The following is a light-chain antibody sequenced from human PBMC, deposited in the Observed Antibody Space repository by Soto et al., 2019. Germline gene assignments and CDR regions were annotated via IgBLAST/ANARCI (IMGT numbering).Light chain of an antibody. CDR1: QTISSSF. CDR3: HQFGSSPLDT. J-gene: IGKJ3*01. CDR2: RAS. Sequence: EIVLTQSPGTLSLSPGERATLSCRASQTISSSFLAWYQQKPGQAPRLLIYRASRRAPGIPDRCSGSGSWTAFTLTISRLEPADFAVYYCHQFGSSPLDTFGPGTKVEIK. V-gene: IGKV3-20*01.